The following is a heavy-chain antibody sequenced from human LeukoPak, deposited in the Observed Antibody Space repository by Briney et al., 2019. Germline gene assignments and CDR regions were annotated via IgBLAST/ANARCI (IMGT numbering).Heavy chain of an antibody. V-gene: IGHV4-34*01. J-gene: IGHJ2*01. CDR1: GASFSGYY. CDR3: ARDGDLPVVHPGYFDL. D-gene: IGHD4-17*01. Sequence: SETLSLTCAVYGASFSGYYWSWIRQPPGKGLEWIGSIYYSGSTYYNPSLKSRVTISVDTSKNQFSLKLSSVTAADTAVYYCARDGDLPVVHPGYFDLWGRGTLVTVSS. CDR2: IYYSGST.